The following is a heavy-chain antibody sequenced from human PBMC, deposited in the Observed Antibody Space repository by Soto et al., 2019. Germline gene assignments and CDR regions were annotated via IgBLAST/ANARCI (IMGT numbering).Heavy chain of an antibody. J-gene: IGHJ4*02. CDR1: GFTFSSYS. CDR3: ARSSYYYDSSGYYPDY. D-gene: IGHD3-22*01. V-gene: IGHV3-48*02. Sequence: PGGSLRLSCAASGFTFSSYSMNWVRQAPGKGLEWVSYISSSSSTIYYADSVKGRFTISRDNAKNSLYLQMNSLRDEDAAVYYCARSSYYYDSSGYYPDYWGQGTLVTVSS. CDR2: ISSSSSTI.